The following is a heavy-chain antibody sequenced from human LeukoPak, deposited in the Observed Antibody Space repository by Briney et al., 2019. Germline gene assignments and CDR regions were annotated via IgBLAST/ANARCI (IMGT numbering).Heavy chain of an antibody. Sequence: GGSLRLSCAASGFTFSSYVMSWVRQAPGKGLEWVSAISGSGGSTYYADSVKGRFTISRDNSKNTLYLQMNSLRAEDTAVYYCARNSKYYDFWSGYLPGMDVWGQGTTVTVSS. V-gene: IGHV3-23*01. CDR1: GFTFSSYV. CDR2: ISGSGGST. D-gene: IGHD3-3*01. J-gene: IGHJ6*02. CDR3: ARNSKYYDFWSGYLPGMDV.